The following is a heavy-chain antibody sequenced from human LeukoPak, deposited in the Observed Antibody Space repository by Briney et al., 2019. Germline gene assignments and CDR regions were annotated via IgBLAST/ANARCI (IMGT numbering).Heavy chain of an antibody. J-gene: IGHJ2*01. CDR3: ARGADYDSSGYPDWYFDL. CDR2: IYYSGST. CDR1: GGSISSSSYS. Sequence: SETLSLTCTVSGGSISSSSYSWSWIRQPPGKGLEWIGYIYYSGSTYYNPSLKSRVTISVDTSKNQFSLKLSSVTAADTAVYYCARGADYDSSGYPDWYFDLWGRGTLVTVSS. D-gene: IGHD3-22*01. V-gene: IGHV4-30-4*07.